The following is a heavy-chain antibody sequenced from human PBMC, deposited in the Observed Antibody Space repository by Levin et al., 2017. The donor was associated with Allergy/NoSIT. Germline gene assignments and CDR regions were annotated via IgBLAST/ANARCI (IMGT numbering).Heavy chain of an antibody. CDR3: ARDRDSSSVYYYYYYGMDV. CDR1: GFTFSSYS. CDR2: ISSSSSYI. D-gene: IGHD6-6*01. Sequence: GESLKISCAASGFTFSSYSMNWVRQAPGKGLEWVSSISSSSSYIYYADSVKGRFTISRDNAKNSLYLQMNSLRAEDTAVYYCARDRDSSSVYYYYYYGMDVWGQGTTVTVSS. J-gene: IGHJ6*02. V-gene: IGHV3-21*01.